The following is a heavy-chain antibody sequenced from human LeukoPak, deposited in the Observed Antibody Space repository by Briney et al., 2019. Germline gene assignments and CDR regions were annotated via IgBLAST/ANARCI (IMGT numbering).Heavy chain of an antibody. CDR3: AGRGASILWWSHYYFDY. Sequence: SETLSLTCTVSGGSISSGGYYWRWIRQHPGKGLEWIGYIYYSGSTYYNPSLKSRVTISVDTSKNQFSLKLSSVTAADTAVYYCAGRGASILWWSHYYFDYWGQGTLVTVSS. CDR2: IYYSGST. J-gene: IGHJ4*02. CDR1: GGSISSGGYY. D-gene: IGHD2-21*01. V-gene: IGHV4-31*03.